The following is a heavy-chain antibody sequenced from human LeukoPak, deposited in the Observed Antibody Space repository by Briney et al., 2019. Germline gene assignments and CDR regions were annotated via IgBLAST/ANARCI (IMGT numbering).Heavy chain of an antibody. CDR1: GGSFSGYN. J-gene: IGHJ3*02. CDR3: ARGPPLYCSSGRARGAFDI. Sequence: SETLSLTCAVYGGSFSGYNWSWIRQPPGKGLEWIGEINHSGSTNYNPSLKSRVTISVDTSKNQFSLKLSSVPAADTAVYYCARGPPLYCSSGRARGAFDIWGQGTMVTVSS. CDR2: INHSGST. D-gene: IGHD6-13*01. V-gene: IGHV4-34*01.